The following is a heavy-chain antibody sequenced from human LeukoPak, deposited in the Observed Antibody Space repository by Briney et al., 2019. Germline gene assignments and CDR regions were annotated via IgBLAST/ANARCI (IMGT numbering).Heavy chain of an antibody. J-gene: IGHJ6*03. CDR2: MSPNSGNT. D-gene: IGHD6-13*01. V-gene: IGHV1-8*03. Sequence: ASVKVSCKASGYTFTSYDINWVRQATGQGLEWMGWMSPNSGNTGYAQKFQGRVTITRNTSISTAYMELSSLRSEDTAVYYCARAYSRVAWAYYYYYMDVWGKGTTVTVSS. CDR3: ARAYSRVAWAYYYYYMDV. CDR1: GYTFTSYD.